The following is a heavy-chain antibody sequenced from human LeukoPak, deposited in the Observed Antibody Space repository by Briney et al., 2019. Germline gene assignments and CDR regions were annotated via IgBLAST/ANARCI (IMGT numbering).Heavy chain of an antibody. Sequence: PGGSLRLSCAASGFTFSSYWMHWVRQAPGKGLVWVSRINSDGSTTNYADSVKGRITISRDNAKNTLYLQMNSLRAEETAVYYCVGGSYYFDYWGQGTLVTVSS. CDR2: INSDGSTT. V-gene: IGHV3-74*01. CDR3: VGGSYYFDY. D-gene: IGHD1-26*01. CDR1: GFTFSSYW. J-gene: IGHJ4*02.